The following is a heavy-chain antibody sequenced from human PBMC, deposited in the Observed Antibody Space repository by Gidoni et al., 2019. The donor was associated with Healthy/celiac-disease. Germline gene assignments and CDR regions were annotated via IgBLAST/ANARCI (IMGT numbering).Heavy chain of an antibody. CDR3: ARVEFGDSSPYFDY. CDR1: GFTFSSYW. J-gene: IGHJ4*02. CDR2: IKQDGSEK. Sequence: EVQLVESGGGLVQPGGSLRLSCAASGFTFSSYWMSWVRQAPGKGLEWVANIKQDGSEKYYVDSVKGRFTISRDNAKNSLHLQMNSLRAEDTAVYYCARVEFGDSSPYFDYWGQGTLVTVSS. V-gene: IGHV3-7*03. D-gene: IGHD4-17*01.